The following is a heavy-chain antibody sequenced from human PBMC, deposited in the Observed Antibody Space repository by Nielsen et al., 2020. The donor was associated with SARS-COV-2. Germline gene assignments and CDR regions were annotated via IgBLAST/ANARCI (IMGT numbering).Heavy chain of an antibody. J-gene: IGHJ6*02. D-gene: IGHD2-2*01. CDR3: AKSTRTGTYYGMDV. CDR1: GITYINYG. V-gene: IGHV3-23*01. CDR2: IGTSGGNS. Sequence: GESLKISCEASGITYINYGMSWVRQAPGKGLEWVSSIGTSGGNSYYADSVKGRFTISRDNSKNTLDLQINSLRAEDTAVYYCAKSTRTGTYYGMDVWGQGTTVTVSS.